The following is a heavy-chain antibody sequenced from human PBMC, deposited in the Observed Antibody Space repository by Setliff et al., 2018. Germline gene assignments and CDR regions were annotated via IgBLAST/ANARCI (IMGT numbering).Heavy chain of an antibody. J-gene: IGHJ4*02. CDR2: IWDDGGNK. Sequence: GGSLRLSCAASGFTFSTYRMHWARQAPGKGLEWVAVIWDDGGNKYHADSVKGRFTISRDNSKNTLYLQMNSLRPEDTAVYYCARTRSGSGCYAGLESWGQGTPVTVSS. CDR3: ARTRSGSGCYAGLES. D-gene: IGHD2-15*01. CDR1: GFTFSTYR. V-gene: IGHV3-33*08.